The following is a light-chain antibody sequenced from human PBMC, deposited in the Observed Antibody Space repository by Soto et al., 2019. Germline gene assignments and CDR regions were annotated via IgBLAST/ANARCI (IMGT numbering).Light chain of an antibody. J-gene: IGKJ4*01. Sequence: DIVMTQSPDSLAVSLGERATINCKSSQSILNSYNNMNYLAWYRQKPGQPPSLLIYWASTRESGVPDRFSGSGSGTDFTLTISSLQAEDVAVYYCQQYYSRPLAFGGGTKVEIK. V-gene: IGKV4-1*01. CDR2: WAS. CDR3: QQYYSRPLA. CDR1: QSILNSYNNMNY.